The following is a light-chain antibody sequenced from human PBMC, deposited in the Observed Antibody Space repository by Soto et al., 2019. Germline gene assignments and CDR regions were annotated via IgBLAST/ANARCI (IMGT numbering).Light chain of an antibody. V-gene: IGKV3-20*01. J-gene: IGKJ1*01. CDR1: QSVTSSY. CDR2: GAS. Sequence: EIVLRQSPGTLSLWAGERATLSSVASQSVTSSYLAWYQQKPGQAPRLLMYGASIRATGIPDRFSGSGSGTDFTLTISSLQPDDFATYYCQHYNSYSEAFGQGSKVDIK. CDR3: QHYNSYSEA.